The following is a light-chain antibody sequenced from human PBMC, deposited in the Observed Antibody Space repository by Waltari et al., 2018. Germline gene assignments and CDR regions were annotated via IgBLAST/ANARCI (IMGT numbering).Light chain of an antibody. Sequence: DIQMTQSPSTLSASIGETVTITCRASQEIGVSLAWYQKKPGNAPKILISRASHLEEGVPSRFSGSGSGMDFALTITRLQPDDSATYHCLQFYTYAYTFGRGTRLEIK. CDR1: QEIGVS. CDR2: RAS. J-gene: IGKJ2*01. V-gene: IGKV1-5*03. CDR3: LQFYTYAYT.